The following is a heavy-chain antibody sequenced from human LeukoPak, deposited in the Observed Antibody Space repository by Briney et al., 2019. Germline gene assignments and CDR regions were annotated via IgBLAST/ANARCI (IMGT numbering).Heavy chain of an antibody. CDR1: GFTFKNYW. CDR2: IKKDGSDK. CDR3: ARDPRRYCSGGSCYRGWFDP. D-gene: IGHD2-15*01. J-gene: IGHJ5*02. V-gene: IGHV3-7*01. Sequence: GGSLRLSCAASGFTFKNYWMSWIRQAPGKGLEWVANIKKDGSDKCYVDSVKGRFTISRDNSKNTLYLQMNSLRAEDTAVYYCARDPRRYCSGGSCYRGWFDPWGQGTLVTVSS.